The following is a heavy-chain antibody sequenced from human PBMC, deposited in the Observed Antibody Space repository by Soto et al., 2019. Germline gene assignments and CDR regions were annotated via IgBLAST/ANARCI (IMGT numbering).Heavy chain of an antibody. CDR3: TTDPVTMIVVVPSSG. D-gene: IGHD3-22*01. V-gene: IGHV3-15*07. CDR2: IKSKTDGGTT. Sequence: GGSLRLSCAASGFTFSNAWMNWVRQAPGKGLEWVGRIKSKTDGGTTDYAAPVKGRFTISRDDSKNTLYLQMNSLKTEDTAMYYCTTDPVTMIVVVPSSGWGQGTLVTVSS. CDR1: GFTFSNAW. J-gene: IGHJ4*02.